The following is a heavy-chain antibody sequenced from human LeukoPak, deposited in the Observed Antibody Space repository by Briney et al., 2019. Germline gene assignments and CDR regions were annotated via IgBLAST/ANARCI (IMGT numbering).Heavy chain of an antibody. D-gene: IGHD3-22*01. V-gene: IGHV3-74*01. CDR1: GFTFGSYW. Sequence: GGSLRLSCAASGFTFGSYWMHWVRQAPGKGLVWVSRINSDGSSTSYADSVKGRFTISRDNAKNTLYLQMNSLRAEDTAVYYCARGGYYYDSSGYYYSYYYYYYYMDVWGKGTTVTISS. CDR2: INSDGSST. CDR3: ARGGYYYDSSGYYYSYYYYYYYMDV. J-gene: IGHJ6*03.